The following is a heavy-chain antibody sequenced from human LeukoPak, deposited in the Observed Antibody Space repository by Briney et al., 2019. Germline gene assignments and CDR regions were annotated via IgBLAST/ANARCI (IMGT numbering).Heavy chain of an antibody. CDR1: GFTFSRYW. CDR2: IDEHGSTT. J-gene: IGHJ4*02. V-gene: IGHV3-74*01. D-gene: IGHD3-10*01. CDR3: ARDMAGSGSH. Sequence: GSLRLSCAASGFTFSRYWMHWVRQAPGEGLVWVSRIDEHGSTTDYADSVEGRFTIYRDNAKNTLYLQMNSLRVEDTAVYYCARDMAGSGSHWGQGTLVTVSS.